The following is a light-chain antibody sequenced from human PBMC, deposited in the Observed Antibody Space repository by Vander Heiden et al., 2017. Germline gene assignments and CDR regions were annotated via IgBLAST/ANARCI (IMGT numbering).Light chain of an antibody. J-gene: IGLJ1*01. Sequence: QSVVTQPPSASGTPGHWVTISCSGSSSNIGINTVNWFQQLPGTAPKLLIYGNNQRPSGVPDRMSGSKSGTSASRAISGLQSEDEAHYYCAAWDDSLDAFVFGAGTKVTVL. CDR1: SSNIGINT. CDR3: AAWDDSLDAFV. CDR2: GNN. V-gene: IGLV1-44*01.